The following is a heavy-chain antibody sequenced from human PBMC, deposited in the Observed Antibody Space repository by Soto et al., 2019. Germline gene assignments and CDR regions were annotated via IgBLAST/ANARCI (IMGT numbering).Heavy chain of an antibody. Sequence: EVQLVESGGGLVKPGGSLRLSCAASGFTFSSYSMNWVRQAPGKGLEWVSSISSSSSYIYYADSVKGRFTISRDNAKNSLYLQMNSLRAEDTAVYYCASLPGYSSGWGTGWYYYYGMDVWGQGTTVTVSS. CDR2: ISSSSSYI. J-gene: IGHJ6*02. D-gene: IGHD6-25*01. CDR1: GFTFSSYS. CDR3: ASLPGYSSGWGTGWYYYYGMDV. V-gene: IGHV3-21*01.